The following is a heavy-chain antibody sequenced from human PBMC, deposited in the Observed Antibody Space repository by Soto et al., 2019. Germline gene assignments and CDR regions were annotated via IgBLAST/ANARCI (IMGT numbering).Heavy chain of an antibody. CDR1: GGSISSSY. J-gene: IGHJ4*02. Sequence: QVQLQESGPGLVKPSETLSLTCTVSGGSISSSYWCWIRQPPVKGLAWLGYVYYSGSTNYNPSLKSRVTIPVDTSKNQFSPKRSAVTAADTAVYYCARRSGWFPSPFDSWGQGTLVTVSS. CDR2: VYYSGST. V-gene: IGHV4-59*08. D-gene: IGHD6-19*01. CDR3: ARRSGWFPSPFDS.